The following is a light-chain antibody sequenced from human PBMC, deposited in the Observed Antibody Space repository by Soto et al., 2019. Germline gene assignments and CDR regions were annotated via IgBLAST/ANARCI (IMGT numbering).Light chain of an antibody. CDR2: AAS. J-gene: IGKJ5*01. V-gene: IGKV1-39*01. CDR3: QQSYSTPSIT. CDR1: QDISDY. Sequence: PSFLSASVGDRVTITCRASQDISDYLAWYQQRPGKAPKLLIYAASSLQSGVPSRFSGSGSGTDFTLTISSLQPEDFATYYCQQSYSTPSITVGQGTRLEIK.